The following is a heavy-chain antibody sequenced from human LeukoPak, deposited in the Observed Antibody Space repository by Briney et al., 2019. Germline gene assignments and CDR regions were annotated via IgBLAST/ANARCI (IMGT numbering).Heavy chain of an antibody. CDR2: ISTSSNYI. D-gene: IGHD4-23*01. J-gene: IGHJ5*02. CDR3: ARSPRDYGGTGWFDP. V-gene: IGHV3-21*06. CDR1: GFTFSSYA. Sequence: PGGSLRLSCAASGFTFSSYAMSWVRQAPGKGLEWVSSISTSSNYIYYADSVKGRFTISRDNARNSLYLQMNSLRAEDTAVYYCARSPRDYGGTGWFDPWGQGTLVTVSS.